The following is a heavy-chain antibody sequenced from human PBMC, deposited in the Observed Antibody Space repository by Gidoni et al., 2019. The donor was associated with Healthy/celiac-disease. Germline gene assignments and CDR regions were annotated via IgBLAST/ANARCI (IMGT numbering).Heavy chain of an antibody. CDR1: GFTCSSYS. J-gene: IGHJ1*01. CDR2: ISSSSSTI. D-gene: IGHD6-13*01. V-gene: IGHV3-48*01. CDR3: ARDSSSWPEYFQH. Sequence: EVQLVESGGGLVQPGGSLRLSCAASGFTCSSYSMNWVRQAPGKGLEWVSYISSSSSTIYYADSVKGRFTISRDNAKNSLYLQMNSLRAEDTAVYYCARDSSSWPEYFQHWGQGTLVTVSS.